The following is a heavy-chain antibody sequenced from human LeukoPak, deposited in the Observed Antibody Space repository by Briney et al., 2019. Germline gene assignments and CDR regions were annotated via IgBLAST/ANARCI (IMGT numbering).Heavy chain of an antibody. V-gene: IGHV3-74*01. CDR2: INSDGSST. J-gene: IGHJ6*03. D-gene: IGHD2-8*01. Sequence: GGSLRLSCAASGFTFSGHWMHWVRQAPGKGLVWVSRINSDGSSTTYADSVKGRFTTSRDNAKNSLYLQMNSLRAEDTAVYYCARGRPDCTNGVCYPNYYYYMDVWGKGTTVTVSS. CDR1: GFTFSGHW. CDR3: ARGRPDCTNGVCYPNYYYYMDV.